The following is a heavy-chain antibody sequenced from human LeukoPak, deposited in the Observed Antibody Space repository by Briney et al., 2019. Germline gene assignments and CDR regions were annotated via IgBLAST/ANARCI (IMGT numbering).Heavy chain of an antibody. Sequence: NPSETLSLTCTVSGYSISSGYYWGWIRQPPGKGLEWIGSIYHSGSTYYNPSLKSRVTISVDTSKNQFSLKLSSVTAADTAVYYCARVGGYCSSTSCYWDPENAFDIWGQGTMVTASS. CDR1: GYSISSGYY. D-gene: IGHD2-2*01. CDR3: ARVGGYCSSTSCYWDPENAFDI. J-gene: IGHJ3*02. V-gene: IGHV4-38-2*02. CDR2: IYHSGST.